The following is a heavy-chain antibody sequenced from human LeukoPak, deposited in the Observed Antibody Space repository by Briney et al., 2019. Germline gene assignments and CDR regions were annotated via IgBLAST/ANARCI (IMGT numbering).Heavy chain of an antibody. CDR2: IYHSGNT. CDR1: GDSLTSDHY. J-gene: IGHJ5*02. Sequence: SEALSLTCTVSGDSLTSDHYWDWIRQPPGKGLEWVGSIYHSGNTYYNPSLKNRLTISVDTSKNQFSLKLSSVTAADTAVYYCARQNIYCSRTSCYEVDWFDPWGQGTLVTVSS. V-gene: IGHV4-38-2*02. CDR3: ARQNIYCSRTSCYEVDWFDP. D-gene: IGHD2-2*01.